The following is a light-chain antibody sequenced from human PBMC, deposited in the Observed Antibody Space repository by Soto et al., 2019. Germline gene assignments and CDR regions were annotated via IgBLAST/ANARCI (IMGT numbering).Light chain of an antibody. CDR2: GAS. Sequence: MVLTQSPGTLSLSPGERATLSCRASQSVSSNYLAWYQQKPGQAPRLLIYGASTRATGIPDRFSGSGSGADFTLTISRLEPEDSAVYYCQQYGSSPTWTFGQRTKVDIK. CDR1: QSVSSNY. J-gene: IGKJ1*01. CDR3: QQYGSSPTWT. V-gene: IGKV3-20*01.